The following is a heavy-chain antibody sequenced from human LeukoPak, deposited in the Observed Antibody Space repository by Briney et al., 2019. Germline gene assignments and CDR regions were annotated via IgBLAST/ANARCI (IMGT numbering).Heavy chain of an antibody. Sequence: PSETLSLTCAVYGGSFSGYYWSWIRQPPGKGLEWIGEINHSGSTNYNPSLKSRVTISVDTSKNQFSLKLSSVTAADTAVYYCARATHYDYIWGSYLFHNWFDPWGQGTLVTVSS. CDR3: ARATHYDYIWGSYLFHNWFDP. J-gene: IGHJ5*02. CDR1: GGSFSGYY. D-gene: IGHD3-16*02. V-gene: IGHV4-34*01. CDR2: INHSGST.